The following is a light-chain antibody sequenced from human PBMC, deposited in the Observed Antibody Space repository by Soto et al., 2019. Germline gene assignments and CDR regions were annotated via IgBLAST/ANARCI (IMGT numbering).Light chain of an antibody. CDR1: QTISSW. J-gene: IGKJ4*01. CDR3: QRYNNSPLT. V-gene: IGKV1-5*03. CDR2: QAS. Sequence: DIQMTQSRSTLSGSVGDRFTITCLAIQTISSWLAWYQQKPGKAPKLLIYQASTLKSGVPSRFRGSGSGTEFTLTINSLQSEDFAVYYCQRYNNSPLTFGGGTKVDIK.